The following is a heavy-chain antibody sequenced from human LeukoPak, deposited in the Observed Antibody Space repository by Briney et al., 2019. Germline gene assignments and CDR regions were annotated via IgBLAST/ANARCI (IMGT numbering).Heavy chain of an antibody. Sequence: PSETLSLTCTVSGGSISSNYHWGWIRQPPGKGLEWIASIYYSGNTYYNPSLKSRVTISVDTSSNQSSLKLSSVTAADTAVYYCARLGIAATGPAVWGQGTMVSVSS. CDR2: IYYSGNT. CDR1: GGSISSNYH. J-gene: IGHJ3*01. CDR3: ARLGIAATGPAV. D-gene: IGHD6-13*01. V-gene: IGHV4-39*01.